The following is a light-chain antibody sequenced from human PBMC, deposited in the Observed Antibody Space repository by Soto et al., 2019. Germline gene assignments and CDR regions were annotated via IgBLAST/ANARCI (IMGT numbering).Light chain of an antibody. CDR2: AAS. J-gene: IGKJ5*01. CDR3: QQYDTRPTMT. V-gene: IGKV1-33*01. CDR1: QDIDNY. Sequence: IQLTQSPSSLSASVGESVTITCRASQDIDNYLNWYQHRPGEAPKLLIYAASYLETGVPARFSGSGSGTDFSFTITSLQPEDSATYYCQQYDTRPTMTVGQGTRL.